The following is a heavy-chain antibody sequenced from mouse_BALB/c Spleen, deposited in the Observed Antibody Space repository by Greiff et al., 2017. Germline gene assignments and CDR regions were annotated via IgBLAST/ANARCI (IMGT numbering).Heavy chain of an antibody. V-gene: IGHV5-17*02. CDR2: ISSGSSTI. Sequence: EVKVVESGGGLVQPGGSRKLSCAASGFTFSSLGMHWVRQAPEKGLEWVAYISSGSSTIYYADTVKGRFTISRDNPKNTLFLQMTSLRSEDTAMYYCARSGYGNLAYWGQGTLVTVSA. CDR3: ARSGYGNLAY. J-gene: IGHJ3*01. D-gene: IGHD2-1*01. CDR1: GFTFSSLG.